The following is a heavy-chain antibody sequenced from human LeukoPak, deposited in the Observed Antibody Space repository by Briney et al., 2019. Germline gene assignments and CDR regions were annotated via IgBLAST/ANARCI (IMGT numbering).Heavy chain of an antibody. CDR2: INPNSGGT. Sequence: ASVKVSCKASGYTFTTYYMHWVRPAPAQGLEWMGWINPNSGGTNYAQKFQGRVTMTRDTSITTAYMELSRLRSDDTAVYYCARVAGVVVPAADYWGQGTLVTVSS. J-gene: IGHJ4*02. V-gene: IGHV1-2*02. D-gene: IGHD2-2*01. CDR1: GYTFTTYY. CDR3: ARVAGVVVPAADY.